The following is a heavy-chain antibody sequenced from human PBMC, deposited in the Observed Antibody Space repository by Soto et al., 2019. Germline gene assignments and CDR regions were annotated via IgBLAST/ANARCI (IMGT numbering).Heavy chain of an antibody. CDR3: ARMREGSSSWYGTLDY. D-gene: IGHD6-13*01. CDR1: GFTFSSYA. J-gene: IGHJ4*02. Sequence: VQLVESGGGVVQPGRSLRLSCAASGFTFSSYAMHWVRQAPGKGLEWVAVISYDGSNKYYADSVKGRFTISRDNSKNTLYLQMNSLRAEDTAVYYCARMREGSSSWYGTLDYWGQGTLVTVSS. V-gene: IGHV3-30-3*01. CDR2: ISYDGSNK.